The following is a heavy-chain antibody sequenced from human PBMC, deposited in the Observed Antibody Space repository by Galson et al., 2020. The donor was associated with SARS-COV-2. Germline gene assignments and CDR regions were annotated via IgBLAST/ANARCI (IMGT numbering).Heavy chain of an antibody. Sequence: SLRLSCAGSGFTFSTYGMDWVRQAPGKGLEWVAVIWYDGSNKYYADSVKGRFTISRDNSKNTLYLQMNSLRADDTAVYYCARGSSSHAFDIWGQGTMVTVSS. D-gene: IGHD3-10*01. CDR3: ARGSSSHAFDI. J-gene: IGHJ3*02. V-gene: IGHV3-33*08. CDR1: GFTFSTYG. CDR2: IWYDGSNK.